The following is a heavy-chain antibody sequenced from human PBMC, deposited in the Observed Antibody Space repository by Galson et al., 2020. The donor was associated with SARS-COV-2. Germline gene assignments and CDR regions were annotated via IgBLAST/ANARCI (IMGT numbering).Heavy chain of an antibody. CDR2: IYYSGST. D-gene: IGHD3-3*01. CDR3: ARSGGTYYDFWSGYDYGMDV. J-gene: IGHJ6*02. Sequence: SETLSPTCTVSGDSNSINYSSCIRQPPGKGLEWNGYIYYSGSTNYNPSLKRQSTRSVDTSKNQFSLQLSSVTAANTAVYYCARSGGTYYDFWSGYDYGMDVWGQGTTVTVSS. CDR1: GDSNSINY. V-gene: IGHV4-59*08.